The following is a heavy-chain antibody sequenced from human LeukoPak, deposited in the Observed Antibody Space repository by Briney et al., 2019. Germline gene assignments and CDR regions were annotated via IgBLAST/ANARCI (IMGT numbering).Heavy chain of an antibody. CDR1: GFTFSNAW. CDR2: INHSGST. J-gene: IGHJ4*02. CDR3: ASVTTLFFELTGYFDY. D-gene: IGHD4-17*01. Sequence: PGGSLRLSCAASGFTFSNAWMSWVRQAPGKGLEWIGEINHSGSTYYNPSLKSRVTISVDTSKNQFSLKLSSVTAADTAVYYCASVTTLFFELTGYFDYWGQGTLVTVSS. V-gene: IGHV4-4*02.